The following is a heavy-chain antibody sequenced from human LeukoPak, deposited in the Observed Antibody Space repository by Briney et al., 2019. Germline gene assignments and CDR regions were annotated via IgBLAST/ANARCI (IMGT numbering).Heavy chain of an antibody. CDR3: ARERIVVVVAATPPDY. Sequence: ASVKVSCKASGYTFTGYYMHWVRQAPGQGLEWMGWINPNSGGTNYAQKFQGRVTMTRDTSISTAYMELSRLRSDDTAVYYCARERIVVVVAATPPDYWGQGTLLTVSS. J-gene: IGHJ4*02. CDR1: GYTFTGYY. D-gene: IGHD2-15*01. CDR2: INPNSGGT. V-gene: IGHV1-2*02.